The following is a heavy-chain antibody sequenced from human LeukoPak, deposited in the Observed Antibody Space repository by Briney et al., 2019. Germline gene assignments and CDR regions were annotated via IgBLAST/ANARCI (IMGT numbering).Heavy chain of an antibody. CDR2: INPNSGGT. CDR1: GYTFTGYY. Sequence: ASVKVSCKASGYTFTGYYMHWVRQAPGQGREWMGWINPNSGGTNYAQKFQGRVTMTRDTSISTAYMELSRLRSDDTAVYYCARVETGYCSSTSCYGYDYWGQGTLVTVSS. V-gene: IGHV1-2*02. CDR3: ARVETGYCSSTSCYGYDY. J-gene: IGHJ4*02. D-gene: IGHD2-2*01.